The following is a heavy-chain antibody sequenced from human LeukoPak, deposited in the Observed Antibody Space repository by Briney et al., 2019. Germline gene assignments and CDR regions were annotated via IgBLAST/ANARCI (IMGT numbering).Heavy chain of an antibody. CDR2: IIPIFGTA. V-gene: IGHV1-69*13. Sequence: ASVKVSCKASGGTFSSYAISRVRQAPGQGLEWMGGIIPIFGTANYAQKFQGRVTITADESTSTAYMELSSLRSEDTAVYYCAVATGVDNWFDPWGQGTLVTVSS. CDR1: GGTFSSYA. J-gene: IGHJ5*02. D-gene: IGHD5-12*01. CDR3: AVATGVDNWFDP.